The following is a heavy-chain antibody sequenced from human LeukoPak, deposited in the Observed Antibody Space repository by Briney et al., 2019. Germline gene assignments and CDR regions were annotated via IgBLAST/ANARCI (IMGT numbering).Heavy chain of an antibody. J-gene: IGHJ3*01. CDR2: ISSSSGDI. CDR3: VRDYGGSSGAFDL. Sequence: GESLRLSCRASGFIFSPYALNWVRRAPGQGLEWVSSISSSSGDIYYTDSVKGRFTISRDNARKSLYLQMNSLRVEDTAVYYCVRDYGGSSGAFDLWGQGTMATVSS. CDR1: GFIFSPYA. D-gene: IGHD4-23*01. V-gene: IGHV3-21*01.